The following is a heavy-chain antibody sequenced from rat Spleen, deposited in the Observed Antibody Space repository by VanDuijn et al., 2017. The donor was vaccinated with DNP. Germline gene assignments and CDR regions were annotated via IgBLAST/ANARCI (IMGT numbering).Heavy chain of an antibody. J-gene: IGHJ2*01. CDR3: ARPDY. CDR1: GFTFSNYD. CDR2: ISYDGGIT. Sequence: EVQLVESGGGLVQPGRSLKLSCAASGFTFSNYDMAWVRQAPTKGLEWVAYISYDGGITNYGDSVKGRFTISRDNAKSTLYLQMDSLRSEDTATYYCARPDYWGQGVMVTVSS. V-gene: IGHV5-25*01.